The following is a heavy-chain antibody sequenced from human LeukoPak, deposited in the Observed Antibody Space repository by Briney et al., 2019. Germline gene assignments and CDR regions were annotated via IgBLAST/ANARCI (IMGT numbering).Heavy chain of an antibody. V-gene: IGHV4-39*07. CDR1: GGSIRSSYYY. D-gene: IGHD6-13*01. CDR3: ARVRGQLDAFDI. J-gene: IGHJ3*02. Sequence: KPSETLSLTCTVSGGSIRSSYYYWGWIRQPPGKGLEWIGSIYDSGSTYYNPSLKSRVTISVDKSKNQFSLKLSSVTAADTAVYYCARVRGQLDAFDIWGQGTMVTVSS. CDR2: IYDSGST.